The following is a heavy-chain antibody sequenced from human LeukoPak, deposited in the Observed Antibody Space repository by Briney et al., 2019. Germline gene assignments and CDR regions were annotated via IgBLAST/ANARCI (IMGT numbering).Heavy chain of an antibody. CDR1: GFTLSNYG. V-gene: IGHV3-33*01. CDR2: IWYDGTNK. CDR3: ARGPHPIILTGPADF. Sequence: PGGSLRLSCAASGFTLSNYGMHWVRQAPGKGLEWVAVIWYDGTNKYYADSVKGRFTISRDNSKNTLYLQMNSLRAEDTAVYYCARGPHPIILTGPADFWGQGTLVTVSS. J-gene: IGHJ4*02. D-gene: IGHD3-9*01.